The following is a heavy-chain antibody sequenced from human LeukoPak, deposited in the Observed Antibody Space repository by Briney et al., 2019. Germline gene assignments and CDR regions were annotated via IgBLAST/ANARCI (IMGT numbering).Heavy chain of an antibody. CDR1: GGSFSDYY. D-gene: IGHD2-2*01. J-gene: IGHJ4*02. Sequence: SETLSLTCVVYGGSFSDYYWSWIHQPPGKGLEWIGEINHRGITNYNPSLTSRVTISVDTSKNQFSLNLTSLTAADTAVYYCARRSTSCLDYWGQGTLVTVSS. V-gene: IGHV4-34*01. CDR3: ARRSTSCLDY. CDR2: INHRGIT.